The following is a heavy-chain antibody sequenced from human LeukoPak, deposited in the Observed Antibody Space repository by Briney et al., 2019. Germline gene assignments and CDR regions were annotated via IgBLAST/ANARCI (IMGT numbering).Heavy chain of an antibody. CDR1: GFTFSNYG. CDR3: AKSQLGYCSGGSCFDAFDI. D-gene: IGHD2-15*01. J-gene: IGHJ3*02. Sequence: GGSLRLSCAASGFTFSNYGMSWVRQAPGKGLEWVSAISGSGGSIYNADSVKGRFTISRDNSKNTLYLQMNSLRAEDTAVYYCAKSQLGYCSGGSCFDAFDIWGQGTMVTVSS. CDR2: ISGSGGSI. V-gene: IGHV3-23*01.